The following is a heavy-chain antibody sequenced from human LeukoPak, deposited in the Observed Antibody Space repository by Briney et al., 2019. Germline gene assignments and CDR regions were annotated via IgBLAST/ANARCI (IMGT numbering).Heavy chain of an antibody. CDR2: IYPGDSRI. CDR1: GYSFTSYW. V-gene: IGHV5-51*01. D-gene: IGHD6-13*01. CDR3: AKFHATWYGDT. J-gene: IGHJ4*02. Sequence: GESLKISCQGFGYSFTSYWIGWVRQMPGKGMEWMGVIYPGDSRIRYNPSFQGQVTISVDKSISTAYLQWVSLKASDTAMYYCAKFHATWYGDTWGQGTLVTVSS.